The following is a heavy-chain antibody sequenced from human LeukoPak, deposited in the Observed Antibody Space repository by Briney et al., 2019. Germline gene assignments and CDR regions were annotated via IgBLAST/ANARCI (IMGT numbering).Heavy chain of an antibody. CDR1: GGSISSGGYY. CDR2: IYHSGST. V-gene: IGHV4-30-2*01. CDR3: ARHGGYSSGAGY. Sequence: PSETLSLTCTVSGGSISSGGYYWSWIRQPPGKGLEWIGYIYHSGSTYYNPSLKSRVTISVDRSKNQFSLKLSSVTAADTAVYYCARHGGYSSGAGYWGQGTLVTVSS. J-gene: IGHJ4*02. D-gene: IGHD6-19*01.